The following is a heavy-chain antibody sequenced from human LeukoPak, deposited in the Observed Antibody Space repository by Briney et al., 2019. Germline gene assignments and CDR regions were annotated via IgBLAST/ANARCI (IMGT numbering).Heavy chain of an antibody. CDR3: ARENYSDVPAAAYYYYYYMDV. D-gene: IGHD2-2*01. V-gene: IGHV4-39*07. CDR2: IYYSGST. CDR1: GGSISGSSYY. Sequence: SETLSLTCTVSGGSISGSSYYWGWIRQPPGKGLEWIGSIYYSGSTYYNPSLKSRVTISVDTSKNQFSLKLSSVTAADTAVYYCARENYSDVPAAAYYYYYYMDVWGKGTTVTVSS. J-gene: IGHJ6*03.